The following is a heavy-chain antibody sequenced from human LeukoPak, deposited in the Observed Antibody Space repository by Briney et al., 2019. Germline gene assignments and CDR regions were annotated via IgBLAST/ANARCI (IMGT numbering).Heavy chain of an antibody. CDR2: INPNSGGT. J-gene: IGHJ4*02. D-gene: IGHD3-22*01. CDR3: ARGILIDYYDSSGYLAYFDY. Sequence: ASVKVSCKASGYTFTGYYMHWVRQPPGQGLEWMGWINPNSGGTNYAQKFQGRVTMTRDTSISTAYMELSRLRSDDTAVYYCARGILIDYYDSSGYLAYFDYWGQATLVTVSS. CDR1: GYTFTGYY. V-gene: IGHV1-2*02.